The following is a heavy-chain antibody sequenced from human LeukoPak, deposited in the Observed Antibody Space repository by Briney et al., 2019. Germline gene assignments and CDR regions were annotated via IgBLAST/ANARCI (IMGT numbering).Heavy chain of an antibody. D-gene: IGHD5-12*01. J-gene: IGHJ4*02. CDR3: ARWGQPSGYYYVDN. V-gene: IGHV3-7*01. CDR2: IKQDGSVK. CDR1: GFTLSSNW. Sequence: GGSLRLSCGASGFTLSSNWMTWVRQAPGRGLEWVASIKQDGSVKYYVDSVKGRFTISRDNARNSLSLQMNSLGVEDTAVYFCARWGQPSGYYYVDNWGQGTLVTVSS.